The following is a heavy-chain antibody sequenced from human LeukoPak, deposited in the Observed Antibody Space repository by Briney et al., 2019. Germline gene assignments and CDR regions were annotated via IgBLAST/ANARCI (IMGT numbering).Heavy chain of an antibody. V-gene: IGHV3-74*01. Sequence: PGGSLRLSCAASGFTFSSYWMHWIRQAPGKGLLWVSRINSDVTTTYYADSVKGRFTISRDNAKNTLYLQVNSLRAEDTAVYYCARGNYYGMDVWGQGTTVTVSS. CDR3: ARGNYYGMDV. J-gene: IGHJ6*02. CDR1: GFTFSSYW. CDR2: INSDVTTT.